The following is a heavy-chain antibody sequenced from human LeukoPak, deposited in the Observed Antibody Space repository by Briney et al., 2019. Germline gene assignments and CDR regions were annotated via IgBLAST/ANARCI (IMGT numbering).Heavy chain of an antibody. Sequence: GGSLRLSCXASXXTFSSYAMRWVRQAPGKGREWVSAISGSGGSTYYADSVKGLFTISRDNSKNSLYLQMNSLRAEDTSVYYCVSLSLNWGQGTLVTVSS. V-gene: IGHV3-23*01. CDR2: ISGSGGST. J-gene: IGHJ4*02. CDR3: VSLSLN. CDR1: XXTFSSYA. D-gene: IGHD2/OR15-2a*01.